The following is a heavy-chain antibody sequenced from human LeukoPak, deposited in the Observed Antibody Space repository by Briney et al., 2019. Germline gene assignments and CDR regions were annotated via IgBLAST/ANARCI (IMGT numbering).Heavy chain of an antibody. Sequence: SETLSLTCAVSGGSISSSNWWSWVRQPPGKGLEWIGEIYHSGSTNYNPSLKSRVTISVDKSKNQFSLKLSSVTAADTAVYYCARRARGWLAYWYFDLLGRGTLVTVSS. D-gene: IGHD6-19*01. CDR3: ARRARGWLAYWYFDL. J-gene: IGHJ2*01. CDR1: GGSISSSNW. CDR2: IYHSGST. V-gene: IGHV4-4*02.